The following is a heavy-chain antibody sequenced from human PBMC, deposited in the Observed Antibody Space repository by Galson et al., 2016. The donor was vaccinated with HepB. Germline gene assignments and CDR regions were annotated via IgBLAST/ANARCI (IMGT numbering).Heavy chain of an antibody. CDR2: ISSSGGST. J-gene: IGHJ6*02. CDR3: AKVLGAGYCGGSSCAMDV. CDR1: GFTFSSYA. D-gene: IGHD2-15*01. Sequence: SLRLSCAASGFTFSSYAMSWVRQAPGKGLEWVSTISSSGGSTYFADSVKGRFTISRDNSKNTLYLQMNSLRAEDTAVHYCAKVLGAGYCGGSSCAMDVWGQGTTVTVPS. V-gene: IGHV3-23*01.